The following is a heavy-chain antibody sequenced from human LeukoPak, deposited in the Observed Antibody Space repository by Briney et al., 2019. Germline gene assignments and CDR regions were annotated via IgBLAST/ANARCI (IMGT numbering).Heavy chain of an antibody. CDR1: GYSLTELS. J-gene: IGHJ4*02. CDR2: FDPDDGET. CDR3: VTGTIYCSSCSDDY. Sequence: GASVKVSCKVSGYSLTELSMHWVRQAPGKGLEWMGSFDPDDGETPLFAQKFQGRVSMTEATSTATPYMELSSLSSEDTAVYYCVTGTIYCSSCSDDYWGQGTLVTVSS. V-gene: IGHV1-24*01. D-gene: IGHD2-2*01.